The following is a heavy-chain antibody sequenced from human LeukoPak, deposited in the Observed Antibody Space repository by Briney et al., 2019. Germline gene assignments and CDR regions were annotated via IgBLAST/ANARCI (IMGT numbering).Heavy chain of an antibody. V-gene: IGHV3-33*08. CDR3: VRDGSAGYGLDV. CDR2: IWYDGSNK. D-gene: IGHD1-1*01. J-gene: IGHJ6*02. Sequence: PGRSLRLSCAASGFTFSFSSYGMHWVRQAPGKGLEWVAVIWYDGSNKYYADSVKGRFTISRDNSRNTLYLQMDNLRAEDTAMYYCVRDGSAGYGLDVWGQGTTVTVSS. CDR1: GFTFSFSSYG.